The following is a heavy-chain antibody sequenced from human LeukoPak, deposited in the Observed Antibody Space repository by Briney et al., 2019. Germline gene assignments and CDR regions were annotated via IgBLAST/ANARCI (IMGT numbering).Heavy chain of an antibody. V-gene: IGHV3-15*01. Sequence: PGGSLRHSCAASGSTFSNAWMSWVRQAPGKGLEWVGRIKSKTDGGTTDYAAPVKGRFTISRDDSKNTLYLEMNSLKTEDTAVYYCTTHDYGGNSADYWGQGTLVTVSS. CDR2: IKSKTDGGTT. CDR1: GSTFSNAW. CDR3: TTHDYGGNSADY. D-gene: IGHD4-23*01. J-gene: IGHJ4*02.